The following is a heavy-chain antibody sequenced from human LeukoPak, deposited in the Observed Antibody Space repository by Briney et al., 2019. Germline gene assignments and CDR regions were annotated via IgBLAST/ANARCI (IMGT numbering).Heavy chain of an antibody. Sequence: GGSLRLSCAASGYTFSTYWMNWYRQAPGKGLEWVGNINQDASEINYVASVRGRFTISRDNAKNSLHLQMNSLRAEDTAVYYCATDRDNSDWQKRFDSWGQGTLVTVSS. J-gene: IGHJ4*02. CDR3: ATDRDNSDWQKRFDS. D-gene: IGHD2-21*02. CDR2: INQDASEI. V-gene: IGHV3-7*01. CDR1: GYTFSTYW.